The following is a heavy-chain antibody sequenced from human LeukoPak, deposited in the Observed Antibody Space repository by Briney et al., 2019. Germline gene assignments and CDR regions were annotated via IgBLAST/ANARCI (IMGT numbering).Heavy chain of an antibody. D-gene: IGHD2-15*01. CDR3: ARTLGYCSGGSCYDFDY. CDR2: IYPGDSDT. CDR1: GYSFTSYW. J-gene: IGHJ4*02. V-gene: IGHV5-51*01. Sequence: GESLKISCKGSGYSFTSYWIGWVRQMPGKGLEWMGIIYPGDSDTRYSPSFQGQVTISADKSISTAYLQWSSLKASDTAMYYCARTLGYCSGGSCYDFDYWGQGTLVTVSS.